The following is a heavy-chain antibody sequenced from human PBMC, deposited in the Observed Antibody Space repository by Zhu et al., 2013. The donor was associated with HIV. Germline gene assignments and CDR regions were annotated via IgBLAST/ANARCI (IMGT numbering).Heavy chain of an antibody. V-gene: IGHV1-18*01. J-gene: IGHJ3*02. Sequence: QVQLMQSGAEVKKPGASVKVSCKASGYTFNNYGITWVRQAPGQGLEWMGWIRSSPANTKYAQKFQGRVIMTTDTSTRAAYLELGSLRSDDSAVYYCARGGRYDILTGLDGFDRWGQGTMVTVSS. CDR3: ARGGRYDILTGLDGFDR. CDR1: GYTFNNYG. CDR2: IRSSPANT. D-gene: IGHD3-9*01.